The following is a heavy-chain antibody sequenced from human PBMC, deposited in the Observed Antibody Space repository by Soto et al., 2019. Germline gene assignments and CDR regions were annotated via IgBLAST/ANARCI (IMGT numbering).Heavy chain of an antibody. V-gene: IGHV1-69*04. D-gene: IGHD2-2*01. CDR3: ARDSCSSTSCYHYYYGMDV. Sequence: SVKVSCKASGGTFSSYTISWVRQAPGQGLEWMGRIIPILGIANYAQKFQGRVTITADKSTSTAYMELSSLRSEDTAVYYCARDSCSSTSCYHYYYGMDVWGQGTTVTVSS. CDR2: IIPILGIA. CDR1: GGTFSSYT. J-gene: IGHJ6*02.